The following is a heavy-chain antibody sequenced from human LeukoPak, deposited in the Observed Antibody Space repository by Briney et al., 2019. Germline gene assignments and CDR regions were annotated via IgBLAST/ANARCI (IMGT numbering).Heavy chain of an antibody. CDR1: GFMFNGYS. J-gene: IGHJ4*02. CDR2: ISGGSDYI. CDR3: ARVFLERLTSGYFDN. V-gene: IGHV3-21*01. D-gene: IGHD3-3*01. Sequence: GGSLRLSCAASGFMFNGYSMTWVRQAPGKGLEWVSNISGGSDYIFYTDSVKGRFTISRDNAKNTLYVQMNSLRDDDTAVYYCARVFLERLTSGYFDNWGQGTLVTVSP.